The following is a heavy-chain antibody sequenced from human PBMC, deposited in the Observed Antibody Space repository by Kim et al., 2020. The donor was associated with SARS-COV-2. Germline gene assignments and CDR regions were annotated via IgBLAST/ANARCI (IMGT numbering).Heavy chain of an antibody. CDR2: IRSKAYGGTT. CDR3: TSPQRREPDLYYYYGMDV. V-gene: IGHV3-49*04. D-gene: IGHD1-26*01. CDR1: GFTFGDYA. Sequence: GGSLRLSCTASGFTFGDYAMSWVRQAPGKGLEWVGFIRSKAYGGTTEYAASVKGRFTISRDDSKSIAYLQMNSLKTEDTAVYYCTSPQRREPDLYYYYGMDVWGQGTTVTVSS. J-gene: IGHJ6*02.